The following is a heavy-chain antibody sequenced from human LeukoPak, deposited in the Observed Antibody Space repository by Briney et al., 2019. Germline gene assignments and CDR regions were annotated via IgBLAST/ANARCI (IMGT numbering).Heavy chain of an antibody. Sequence: GGSLRLSCAASGFTFSSYAMNWVRQAPGKGLEWVSAISGSGGSTFYADSVKGRFTISRDSSKNTLYLQMNSLRAGDTAVYYCAKVFDSSPLYYFDYWGQGTLVTVSS. CDR3: AKVFDSSPLYYFDY. J-gene: IGHJ4*02. CDR1: GFTFSSYA. D-gene: IGHD3-22*01. CDR2: ISGSGGST. V-gene: IGHV3-23*01.